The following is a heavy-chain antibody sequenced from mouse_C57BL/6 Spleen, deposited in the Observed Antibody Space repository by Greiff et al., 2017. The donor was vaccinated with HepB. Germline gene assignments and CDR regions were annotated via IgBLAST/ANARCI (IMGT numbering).Heavy chain of an antibody. D-gene: IGHD1-1*01. J-gene: IGHJ4*01. V-gene: IGHV1-82*01. CDR3: AREEATVVASYYAMDY. CDR1: GYAFSSSW. CDR2: IYPGDGDT. Sequence: QVQLQQSGPELVKPGASVKISCKASGYAFSSSWMNWVKQRPGKGLEWIGRIYPGDGDTNYNGKFKGKATLTADKSSSTAYMQISSLTSEDSAVYFCAREEATVVASYYAMDYWGQGTSVTVSS.